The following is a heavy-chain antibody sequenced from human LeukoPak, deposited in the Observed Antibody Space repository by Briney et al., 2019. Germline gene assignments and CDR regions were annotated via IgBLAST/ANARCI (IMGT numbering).Heavy chain of an antibody. CDR2: ISAYNGNT. CDR3: ARDLEGITIFGVVVKPFDY. J-gene: IGHJ4*02. Sequence: GASVKVSCKASGYTFTSYGISWVRQAPGQGLEWMGWISAYNGNTNYAQKLQGRVTMTTDTSTSTAYMELRSLRSDDTAVYYCARDLEGITIFGVVVKPFDYWGQGTLVTVSS. V-gene: IGHV1-18*01. CDR1: GYTFTSYG. D-gene: IGHD3-3*01.